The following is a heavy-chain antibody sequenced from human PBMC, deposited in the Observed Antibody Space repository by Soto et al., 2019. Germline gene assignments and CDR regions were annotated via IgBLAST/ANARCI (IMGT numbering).Heavy chain of an antibody. Sequence: SGGSLRLSCAASGFTFSSYAMSWVRQSPGKGLEWVSAIPGSSISTYYAGSVKGRFTISRDNSKNTLYLQMNSLRVEDTAVYYCAKIGSSSSVSLPLVLLDHWGQGALVTVSS. CDR1: GFTFSSYA. D-gene: IGHD6-6*01. CDR3: AKIGSSSSVSLPLVLLDH. CDR2: IPGSSIST. V-gene: IGHV3-23*01. J-gene: IGHJ4*02.